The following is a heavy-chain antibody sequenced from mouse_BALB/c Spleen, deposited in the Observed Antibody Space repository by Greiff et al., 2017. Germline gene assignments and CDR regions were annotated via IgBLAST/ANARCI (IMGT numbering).Heavy chain of an antibody. CDR1: GFAFSSYD. J-gene: IGHJ2*01. V-gene: IGHV5-12-1*01. CDR2: ISSGGGST. Sequence: EVQLVESGGGLVKPGGSLKLSCAASGFAFSSYDMSWVRQTPAKRLEWVAYISSGGGSTYYPDTVKGRFTISRDNAKNTLYLQMSSLKSEDTAMYYCARQGVRRGNFDYWGQGTTLTVSS. CDR3: ARQGVRRGNFDY. D-gene: IGHD2-14*01.